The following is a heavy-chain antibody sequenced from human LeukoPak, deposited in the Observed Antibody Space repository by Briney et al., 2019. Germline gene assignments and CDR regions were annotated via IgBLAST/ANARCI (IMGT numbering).Heavy chain of an antibody. V-gene: IGHV3-21*01. J-gene: IGHJ4*02. CDR2: ISSSSSYI. CDR1: GFTFSNYS. D-gene: IGHD2-15*01. CDR3: ARDPGLLIYDY. Sequence: PGGSLRLSCAASGFTFSNYSMNWVRQAPGKGLEWASSISSSSSYIYYADSVKGRFTISRDNAKNSLYLQMNSLRAEDTAVYYCARDPGLLIYDYWGQGTLVTASS.